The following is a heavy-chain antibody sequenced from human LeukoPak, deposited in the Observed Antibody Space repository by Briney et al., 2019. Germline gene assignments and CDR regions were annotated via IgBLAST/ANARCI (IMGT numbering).Heavy chain of an antibody. V-gene: IGHV3-7*01. CDR3: ARGFGNFDQ. CDR1: GFTFSNYW. D-gene: IGHD3-10*01. J-gene: IGHJ4*02. Sequence: GGSLRLSCAASGFTFSNYWMSWVRQAPGKGLEWVANIKQDGSEKNYVDSVKGRFIISRDNAKNSLYLQMNSLRGEDTAVYYCARGFGNFDQGGQGALVTVSS. CDR2: IKQDGSEK.